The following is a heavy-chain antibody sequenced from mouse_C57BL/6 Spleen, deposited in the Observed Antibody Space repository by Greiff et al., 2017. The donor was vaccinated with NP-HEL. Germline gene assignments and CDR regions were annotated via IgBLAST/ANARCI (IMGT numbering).Heavy chain of an antibody. V-gene: IGHV1-64*01. D-gene: IGHD4-1*01. CDR3: ARRGITGTYYFDY. CDR1: GYTFTSSW. Sequence: QVQLQQPGAELVKPGASVKLSCKSSGYTFTSSWMHWVKQRPGHGLEWIGMIHPNSGSTNYNEKFKSKATLTVDKSSSTAYMQLSSLTSEDSAVYYCARRGITGTYYFDYWGQGTTLTVSS. J-gene: IGHJ2*01. CDR2: IHPNSGST.